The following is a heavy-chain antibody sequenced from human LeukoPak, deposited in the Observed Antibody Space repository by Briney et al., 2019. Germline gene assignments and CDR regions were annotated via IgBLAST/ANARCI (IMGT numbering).Heavy chain of an antibody. CDR3: ARDKYSGSYGSDP. Sequence: KAGGSLRLSCAASGFTFSSYSMNWVRQAPGKGLEWVSSISSSSSYIYYADSVKGRFTISRDNAKNSLYLQMNSLRAEDTAVYYCARDKYSGSYGSDPWGQGTLVTVSS. CDR2: ISSSSSYI. J-gene: IGHJ5*02. CDR1: GFTFSSYS. D-gene: IGHD1-26*01. V-gene: IGHV3-21*01.